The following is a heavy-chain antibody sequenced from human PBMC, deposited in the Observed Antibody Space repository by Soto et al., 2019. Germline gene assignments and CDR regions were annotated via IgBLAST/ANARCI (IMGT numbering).Heavy chain of an antibody. CDR1: GYTFTGYY. D-gene: IGHD2-2*01. V-gene: IGHV1-2*02. CDR2: INPNSGGT. J-gene: IGHJ4*02. CDR3: ARSRGYCSSTSCFSDFDY. Sequence: ASVKVSCKASGYTFTGYYMHWVRQAPGQGLEWMGWINPNSGGTNYAQKFQGRVTVTRDTSINTAYMELSRLRSDDTAAYYCARSRGYCSSTSCFSDFDYWGQGTLVTVSS.